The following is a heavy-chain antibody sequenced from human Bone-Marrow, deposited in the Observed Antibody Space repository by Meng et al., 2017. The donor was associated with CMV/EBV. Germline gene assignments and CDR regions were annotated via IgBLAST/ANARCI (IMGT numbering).Heavy chain of an antibody. J-gene: IGHJ4*02. CDR3: AKAGCQRSSTSCSGYFDY. V-gene: IGHV3-7*03. Sequence: GESLKISCAASGFTFSSYWMSWVRQAPGKGLEWVANIKQDGSEKYYVDSVKGRFTISRDNSKNTLYLQMNSLRAEDTAVYYCAKAGCQRSSTSCSGYFDYWGQGTLVTVSS. D-gene: IGHD2-2*01. CDR2: IKQDGSEK. CDR1: GFTFSSYW.